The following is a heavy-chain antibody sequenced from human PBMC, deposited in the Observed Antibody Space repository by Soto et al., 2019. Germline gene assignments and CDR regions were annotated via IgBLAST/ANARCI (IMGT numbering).Heavy chain of an antibody. CDR3: AAENYYDSSGYQTLAFDI. J-gene: IGHJ3*02. D-gene: IGHD3-22*01. CDR1: GFTFTSSA. Sequence: SVKVSCKASGFTFTSSAMQWVRQARGQRLEWVGWIVVGSGNTNYAQKFQERVTITRDMSTSTAYMELSSLRSEDTAVYYCAAENYYDSSGYQTLAFDIWGQGTMVTVSS. V-gene: IGHV1-58*02. CDR2: IVVGSGNT.